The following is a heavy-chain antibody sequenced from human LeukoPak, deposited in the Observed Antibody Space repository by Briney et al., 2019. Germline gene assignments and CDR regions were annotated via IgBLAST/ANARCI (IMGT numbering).Heavy chain of an antibody. CDR3: AREAYDNDGFHDAFDI. CDR2: IYHSGST. CDR1: GGSISSHY. D-gene: IGHD3-22*01. Sequence: SETLSLTCTVSGGSISSHYWDWIRQPPGKGLEWIGYIYHSGSTNYNPSLKSRVSISVDTSKNQFSLKLSSVSAADTAVYYCAREAYDNDGFHDAFDIWGQGTVVTVS. V-gene: IGHV4-59*11. J-gene: IGHJ3*02.